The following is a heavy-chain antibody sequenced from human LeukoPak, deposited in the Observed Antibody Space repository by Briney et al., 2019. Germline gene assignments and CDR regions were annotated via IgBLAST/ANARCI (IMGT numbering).Heavy chain of an antibody. V-gene: IGHV4-39*01. J-gene: IGHJ3*02. CDR3: ARGYSSGWHDAFDI. CDR1: GGSIRSSYYY. Sequence: SETLSLTCTVSGGSIRSSYYYWGWIRQPPGKGLEWIGSIYDSGSTYYNPSLKSRVTISVDTSKNQFSLKLNSVTAADTAVYYCARGYSSGWHDAFDIWGQGTMVTVSS. D-gene: IGHD6-19*01. CDR2: IYDSGST.